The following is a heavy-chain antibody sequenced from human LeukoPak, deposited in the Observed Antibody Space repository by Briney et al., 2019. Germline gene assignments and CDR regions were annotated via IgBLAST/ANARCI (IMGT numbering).Heavy chain of an antibody. Sequence: PGGSLRLSCAASGFTFSSYAMSWVRQAPGKGLEWVSAIGGSGGTTYYADSVKGRFTISRDNSKSTLSLQMTSLRAEDTAVYYCAKDRFKTASRGTDSWGQGTLVTVSS. CDR3: AKDRFKTASRGTDS. V-gene: IGHV3-23*01. J-gene: IGHJ4*02. CDR1: GFTFSSYA. D-gene: IGHD3-3*01. CDR2: IGGSGGTT.